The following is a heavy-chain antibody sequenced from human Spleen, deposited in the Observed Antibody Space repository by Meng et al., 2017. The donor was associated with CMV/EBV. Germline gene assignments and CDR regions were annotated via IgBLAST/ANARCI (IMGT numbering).Heavy chain of an antibody. D-gene: IGHD2-2*03. CDR1: GFTVSGNY. Sequence: GESLKISCAVSGFTVSGNYMSWVRQPPGRGPEWVSVTYSGGATYYADSVEGRFTISRDKSKNTLYLQMNSLRAEDTAVYYCARDLGGYCSSTSCFTGDNWFDPWGQGTLVTVSS. V-gene: IGHV3-66*01. J-gene: IGHJ5*02. CDR3: ARDLGGYCSSTSCFTGDNWFDP. CDR2: TYSGGAT.